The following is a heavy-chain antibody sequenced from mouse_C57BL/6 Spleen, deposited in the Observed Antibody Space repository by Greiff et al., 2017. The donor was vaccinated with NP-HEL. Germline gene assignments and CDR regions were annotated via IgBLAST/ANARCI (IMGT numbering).Heavy chain of an antibody. CDR2: IDPENGDT. J-gene: IGHJ2*01. D-gene: IGHD2-1*01. Sequence: DVKLQESGAELVRPGASVKLSCTASGFNIKDDYMHWVKQRPEQGLEWIGWIDPENGDTEYASKFQGKATITADTSSNTAYLQLSSLTSEDTAVYYCTPIYYGNYSWGQGTTLTVSS. CDR3: TPIYYGNYS. CDR1: GFNIKDDY. V-gene: IGHV14-4*01.